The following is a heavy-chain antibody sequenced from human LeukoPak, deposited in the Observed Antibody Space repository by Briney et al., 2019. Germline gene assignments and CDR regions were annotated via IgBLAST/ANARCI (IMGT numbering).Heavy chain of an antibody. CDR2: INPSGGST. Sequence: ASAKVSCKASGYTFTSNYIHWVRQAPGQGLEWMGIINPSGGSTSYAQKFQGRVTMTRDTSTSTVYMELSSLRSEDTAVYYCAREAAYSSGWRYFDYWGQGTLVTVSS. D-gene: IGHD6-19*01. CDR3: AREAAYSSGWRYFDY. CDR1: GYTFTSNY. V-gene: IGHV1-46*01. J-gene: IGHJ4*02.